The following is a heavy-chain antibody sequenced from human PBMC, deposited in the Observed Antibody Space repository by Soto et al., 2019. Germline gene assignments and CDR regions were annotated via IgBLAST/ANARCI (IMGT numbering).Heavy chain of an antibody. CDR3: ARVGGYNGPLDY. V-gene: IGHV4-59*01. Sequence: SETLSLTCSVCGVSISSYFWSWIRQAPGRGLEWIGYTYRRGSTNYSPSLKSRVAISLDTSENQVSLKVNSVTAADTAVYYCARVGGYNGPLDYWGKGTPVTVSS. CDR2: TYRRGST. D-gene: IGHD6-25*01. J-gene: IGHJ4*02. CDR1: GVSISSYF.